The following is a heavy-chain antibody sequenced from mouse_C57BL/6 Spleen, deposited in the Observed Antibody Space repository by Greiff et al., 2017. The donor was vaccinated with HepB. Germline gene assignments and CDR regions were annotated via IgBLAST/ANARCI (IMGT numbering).Heavy chain of an antibody. D-gene: IGHD1-1*01. CDR2: IYPGDGDT. J-gene: IGHJ4*01. CDR3: AGDYYGSSLYAMDY. V-gene: IGHV1-82*01. Sequence: VKLVESGPELVKPGASVKISCKASGYAFSSSWMNWVKQRPGKGLEWIGRIYPGDGDTNYNGKFKGKATLTADKSSSTAYMQLSSLTSEDSAVYFCAGDYYGSSLYAMDYWGQGTSVTVSS. CDR1: GYAFSSSW.